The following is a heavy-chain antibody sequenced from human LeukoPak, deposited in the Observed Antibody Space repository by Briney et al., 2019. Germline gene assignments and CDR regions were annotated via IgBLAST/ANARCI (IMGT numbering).Heavy chain of an antibody. CDR3: ARSFPRYCDF. V-gene: IGHV6-1*01. J-gene: IGHJ4*02. CDR1: GDSVSSNSAT. Sequence: SETLSLTCAISGDSVSSNSATWNWIRQSPSRGLEWLGRTYYRSKWYNEYAASVKSRITINPDTSKNQFSLQLNSVTPEDTGVYYCARSFPRYCDFWGQGTLVTVSS. CDR2: TYYRSKWYN.